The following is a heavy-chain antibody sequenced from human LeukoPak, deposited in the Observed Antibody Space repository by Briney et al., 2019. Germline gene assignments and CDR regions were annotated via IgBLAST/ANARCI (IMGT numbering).Heavy chain of an antibody. CDR2: ISSSSSFI. J-gene: IGHJ4*02. D-gene: IGHD2-2*01. CDR3: ARDPPLGSCSTISCPHLDY. V-gene: IGHV3-21*01. CDR1: GFPFSRYS. Sequence: GSLRLSCAASGFPFSRYSMNWGRQAPGKGLEWVSSISSSSSFIYYADSVKGRFTISRDNAKNSLYLQMNSLRAEDTAVYYCARDPPLGSCSTISCPHLDYWGQGTLVTVSS.